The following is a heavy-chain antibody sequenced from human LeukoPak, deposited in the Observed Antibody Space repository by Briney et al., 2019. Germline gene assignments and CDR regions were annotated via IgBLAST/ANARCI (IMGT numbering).Heavy chain of an antibody. CDR2: ISWNSGSI. Sequence: GRSLRLSCAASGFTFDDYAMHWVRQAPGKGLEWVSGISWNSGSIGYADSVKGRFTISRDNAKNSLYLQMNSLRAEDTALYYCAKDMAPWNDFWSGYPLDYWGQGTLVTVSS. D-gene: IGHD3-3*01. CDR1: GFTFDDYA. V-gene: IGHV3-9*01. J-gene: IGHJ4*02. CDR3: AKDMAPWNDFWSGYPLDY.